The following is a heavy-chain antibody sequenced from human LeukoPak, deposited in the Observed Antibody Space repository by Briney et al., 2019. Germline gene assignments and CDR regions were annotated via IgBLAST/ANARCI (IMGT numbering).Heavy chain of an antibody. D-gene: IGHD5-18*01. Sequence: IPGGCLRLSCAASGFTFSTYSMHWVRQAPGKGLEWVSSIITRGSYLYFADSVKGRFTISRDDAKNSLYLEMNSLRAEDTAVYYCAKVSGNAAMVPYYYYYGMDVWGQGITVTVSS. CDR2: IITRGSYL. V-gene: IGHV3-21*04. CDR1: GFTFSTYS. J-gene: IGHJ6*02. CDR3: AKVSGNAAMVPYYYYYGMDV.